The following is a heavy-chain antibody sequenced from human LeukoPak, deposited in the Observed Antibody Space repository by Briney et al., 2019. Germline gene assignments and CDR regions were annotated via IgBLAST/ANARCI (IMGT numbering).Heavy chain of an antibody. V-gene: IGHV3-23*01. J-gene: IGHJ4*02. CDR3: AKGNNDFWSGYPRLSYFDY. CDR1: GFTFSSYA. CDR2: ISGSGGST. D-gene: IGHD3-3*01. Sequence: PTGGSLRLSCAASGFTFSSYAMSWVRQAPGKGLEWVSAISGSGGSTYYADSVKGRFTISRDNSKNTLYLQMNSLRAEDTAVYYCAKGNNDFWSGYPRLSYFDYWGQGTLVTVSS.